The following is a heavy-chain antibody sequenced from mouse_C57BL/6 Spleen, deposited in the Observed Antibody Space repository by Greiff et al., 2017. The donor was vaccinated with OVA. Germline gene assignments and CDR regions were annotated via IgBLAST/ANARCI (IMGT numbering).Heavy chain of an antibody. CDR2: IYPGSGST. D-gene: IGHD1-1*01. Sequence: QVQLQQPGAELVKPGASVKMSCKASGYTFTSYWITWVKQRPGQGLEWIGDIYPGSGSTNYNEKFKSKATLTVDTSSSTAYMQLSSLTSEDSAVYYCARVLYYGSSCGYFDVWGTGTTVTVSS. J-gene: IGHJ1*03. CDR1: GYTFTSYW. V-gene: IGHV1-55*01. CDR3: ARVLYYGSSCGYFDV.